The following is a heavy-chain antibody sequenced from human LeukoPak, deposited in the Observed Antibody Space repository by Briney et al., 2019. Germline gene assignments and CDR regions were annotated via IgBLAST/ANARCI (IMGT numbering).Heavy chain of an antibody. V-gene: IGHV1-2*02. J-gene: IGHJ4*02. CDR1: GYIFSVYY. CDR2: INPNSGGT. D-gene: IGHD6-13*01. CDR3: ARDFSPRIAAAGTLSDY. Sequence: RASVNVACKASGYIFSVYYIHWVRQAPGQGLEWMGWINPNSGGTNYAQKFQGRVTMTRDTSISTAYMERSRLRSDDTAVYYCARDFSPRIAAAGTLSDYWGQGTLVTVSS.